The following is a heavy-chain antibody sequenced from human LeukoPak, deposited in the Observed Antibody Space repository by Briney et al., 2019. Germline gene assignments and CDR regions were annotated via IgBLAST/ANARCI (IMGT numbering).Heavy chain of an antibody. CDR2: IGGSDGST. Sequence: PGGSLRLSCAASGFTFSSYAMSWVRQAPEKGLEWVSTIGGSDGSTDYADSVKGRFTISRDNFKNTLSLQMKSLRAEDTAVYYCAKDLSGPGWYFDLWGRGTLVTVSS. J-gene: IGHJ2*01. D-gene: IGHD1-26*01. CDR3: AKDLSGPGWYFDL. V-gene: IGHV3-23*01. CDR1: GFTFSSYA.